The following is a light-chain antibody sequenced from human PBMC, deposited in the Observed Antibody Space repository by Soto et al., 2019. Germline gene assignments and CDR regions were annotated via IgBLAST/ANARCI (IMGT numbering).Light chain of an antibody. CDR3: QQRSNWPPLVT. Sequence: EIVLTQSPATLSLSPGERATLSCRASQSVSSYLAWYQQKPGQAPRLLIYDASNRATGIPARFSGSGSGTDFNLTISRLEPEDFAVHYCQQRSNWPPLVTFGPGTKVDIK. CDR2: DAS. V-gene: IGKV3-11*01. CDR1: QSVSSY. J-gene: IGKJ3*01.